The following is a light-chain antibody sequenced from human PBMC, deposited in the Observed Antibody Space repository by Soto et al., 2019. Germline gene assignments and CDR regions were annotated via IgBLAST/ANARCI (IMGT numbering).Light chain of an antibody. Sequence: QAVRTQSPSASGTPGQRVTISCSGSSSNIGNNTINWYQQLPGTAPKLLVYSNNQRPSGVPDRFSGSKSGTSASLAISGLQSEDEADYYCAAWDDSLNGLFGTGTKVTVL. V-gene: IGLV1-44*01. CDR3: AAWDDSLNGL. CDR2: SNN. J-gene: IGLJ1*01. CDR1: SSNIGNNT.